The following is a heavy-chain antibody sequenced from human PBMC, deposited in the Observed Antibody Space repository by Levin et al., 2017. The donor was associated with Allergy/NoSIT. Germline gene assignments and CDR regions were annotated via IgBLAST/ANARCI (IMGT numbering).Heavy chain of an antibody. D-gene: IGHD5-12*01. CDR3: ARVDKVTTTSYYFDY. Sequence: SETLSLTCSVSGGSISSGDYYWSWIRQHPGKGLEWIAYIYYSGSTYYNPSLKSRVSISVDTSQNQFSLKLYSVTAADTAVYYCARVDKVTTTSYYFDYWGQGTLVTVSS. V-gene: IGHV4-31*03. J-gene: IGHJ4*02. CDR2: IYYSGST. CDR1: GGSISSGDYY.